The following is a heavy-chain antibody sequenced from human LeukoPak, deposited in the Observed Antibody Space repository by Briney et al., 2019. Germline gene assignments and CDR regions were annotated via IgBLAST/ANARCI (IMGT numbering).Heavy chain of an antibody. CDR1: GYTFTSYG. CDR3: ARDPGIAAAGGFDI. J-gene: IGHJ3*02. D-gene: IGHD6-13*01. Sequence: GASVKVSCKASGYTFTSYGISWVRQAPGQGLEWMGWISAYNGNTNYAQKLQGRVTMTTDTSTSTAYVELRSLRSDDTAVYYCARDPGIAAAGGFDIWGQGTMVTVSS. CDR2: ISAYNGNT. V-gene: IGHV1-18*01.